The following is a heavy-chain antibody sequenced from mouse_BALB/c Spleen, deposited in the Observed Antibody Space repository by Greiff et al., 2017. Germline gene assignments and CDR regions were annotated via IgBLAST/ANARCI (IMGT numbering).Heavy chain of an antibody. D-gene: IGHD2-2*01. CDR1: GYSITSDYA. V-gene: IGHV3-2*02. CDR2: ISYSGST. Sequence: DVKLQESGPGLVKPSQSLSLTCTVTGYSITSDYAWNWIRQFPGNKLEWMGYISYSGSTSYNPSLKSRISITRDTSKNQFFLQLNSVTTEDTATYYCARLWLRRDYAMDYWGQGTSVTVSS. CDR3: ARLWLRRDYAMDY. J-gene: IGHJ4*01.